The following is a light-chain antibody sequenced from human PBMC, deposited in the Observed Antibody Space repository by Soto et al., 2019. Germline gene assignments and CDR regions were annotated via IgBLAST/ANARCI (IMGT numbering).Light chain of an antibody. CDR2: GVT. Sequence: QSVLAQPASVSGSPGQSITISCTGTSSDIGAYNYVSWYQQYPGKAPKLMIYGVTNRPSGVSNRFSGSKTGNTASLTISGLQAEDEADYYCFSHRSGDSHVFGTGTKVTLL. CDR3: FSHRSGDSHV. V-gene: IGLV2-14*01. J-gene: IGLJ1*01. CDR1: SSDIGAYNY.